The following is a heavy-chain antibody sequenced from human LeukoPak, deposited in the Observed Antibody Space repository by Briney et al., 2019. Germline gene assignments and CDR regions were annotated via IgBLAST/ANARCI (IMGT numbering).Heavy chain of an antibody. Sequence: SVKVSCKASGGTFSSYAISWVRQAPGQGVEWMGGIIPIFGTANYAQKFQGRVTITADETKSTAYMEMRSLRSEDTAVYYCAVPGIAAAGTQLDYYYYMDVWGKGTTVTVSS. D-gene: IGHD6-13*01. V-gene: IGHV1-69*01. CDR1: GGTFSSYA. CDR3: AVPGIAAAGTQLDYYYYMDV. CDR2: IIPIFGTA. J-gene: IGHJ6*03.